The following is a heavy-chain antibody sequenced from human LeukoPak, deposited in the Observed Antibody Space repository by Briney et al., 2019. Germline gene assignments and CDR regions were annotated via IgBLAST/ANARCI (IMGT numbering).Heavy chain of an antibody. Sequence: SVKVSCKASGFTVPTSAVQWVRQARGQRLEWIGWIVVGSGNTNYAQKFQERVTITRDMSTSTVYMDLSSQRSEDTAVYYCAASSNYYDRSNYYSYAMDVWGQGTTVTVSS. CDR3: AASSNYYDRSNYYSYAMDV. D-gene: IGHD3-22*01. CDR2: IVVGSGNT. J-gene: IGHJ6*02. V-gene: IGHV1-58*01. CDR1: GFTVPTSA.